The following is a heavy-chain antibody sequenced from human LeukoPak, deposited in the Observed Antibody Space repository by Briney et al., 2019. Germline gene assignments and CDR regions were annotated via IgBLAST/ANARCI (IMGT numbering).Heavy chain of an antibody. D-gene: IGHD4-17*01. CDR3: AKFSGDYCHPGDY. CDR2: ISGSGYST. V-gene: IGHV3-23*01. Sequence: PGGYLRLYCAASGFTFNNYAMKWVRQAPGKGLDWISVISGSGYSTYHPDSVKVRFTISRDNSKSTLYLQMDSLRVEDTAIYYCAKFSGDYCHPGDYWGQGTLVTVSS. J-gene: IGHJ4*02. CDR1: GFTFNNYA.